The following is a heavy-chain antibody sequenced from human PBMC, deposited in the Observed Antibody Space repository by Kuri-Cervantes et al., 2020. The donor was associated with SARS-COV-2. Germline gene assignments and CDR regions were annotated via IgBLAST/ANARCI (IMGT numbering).Heavy chain of an antibody. Sequence: SGPRSPPCPVPGGPISSGSYYWSWIRQPAGKRLEWIGRIYNSGSTNYNPSLKSRVTISVDTSKNQFSLKLSSVTAADTAVYYCARGNSSSWYPYYYGMDVWGQGTTVTVSS. V-gene: IGHV4-61*10. CDR3: ARGNSSSWYPYYYGMDV. CDR1: GGPISSGSYY. CDR2: IYNSGST. D-gene: IGHD6-13*01. J-gene: IGHJ6*02.